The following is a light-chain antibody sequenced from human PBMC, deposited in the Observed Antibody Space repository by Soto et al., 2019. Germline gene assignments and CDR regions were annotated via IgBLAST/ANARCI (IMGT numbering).Light chain of an antibody. CDR1: QTIGSTY. CDR2: GTS. Sequence: EIVLTQSPGTLSLSPGETATLSCRASQTIGSTYLAWYQHKPGQAPRLLIFGTSSRATGIPDRFSGSGSGTDFPLTISRLEPEDFAVYYCQQYASSPLLTFGGGTRVEIK. CDR3: QQYASSPLLT. V-gene: IGKV3-20*01. J-gene: IGKJ4*01.